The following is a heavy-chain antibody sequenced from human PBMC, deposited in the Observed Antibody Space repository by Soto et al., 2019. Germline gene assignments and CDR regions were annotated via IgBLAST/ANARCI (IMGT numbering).Heavy chain of an antibody. V-gene: IGHV3-30-3*01. Sequence: QVQLVESGGGVVQPGRSLRLSCAASGFTFSSYAMHWVRQAPGKGLEWVAVISYDGSNKYYADPVKGRFTIARDNSKNTLYVKMNGLRAEDTAVYYCGRGKIVIGSILDCYYYYGMDVWGQGTTVTVSS. CDR3: GRGKIVIGSILDCYYYYGMDV. D-gene: IGHD3-10*01. J-gene: IGHJ6*02. CDR1: GFTFSSYA. CDR2: ISYDGSNK.